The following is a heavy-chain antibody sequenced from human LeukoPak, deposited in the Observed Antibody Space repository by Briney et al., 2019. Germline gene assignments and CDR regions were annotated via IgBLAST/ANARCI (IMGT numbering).Heavy chain of an antibody. CDR3: AHRRPYCSGGSCYGWFDP. CDR1: GFSLSTSGVG. J-gene: IGHJ5*02. CDR2: IYWDDDK. Sequence: ESGPTLVKPTQTLTLTCTFSGFSLSTSGVGVGWIRQPPGKALEWLAPIYWDDDKRYSPSLKSRLTITKDTSKNQVVLTMTNMDPVDTATYYCAHRRPYCSGGSCYGWFDPWGQGTLVTVSS. V-gene: IGHV2-5*02. D-gene: IGHD2-15*01.